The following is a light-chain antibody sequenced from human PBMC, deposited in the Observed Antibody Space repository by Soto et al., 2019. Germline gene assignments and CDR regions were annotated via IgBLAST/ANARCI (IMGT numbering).Light chain of an antibody. CDR3: QQRGNRLIP. CDR2: DTS. V-gene: IGKV3D-20*02. CDR1: QSLANSF. Sequence: EFVLTLSPGTLSLSPGERATLSCRASQSLANSFIAWYQQKPGQAPRLLIYDTSSRASGIPDRFSGSGSGTDFTLTICLLEPEDFAGDYCQQRGNRLIPSGEGARLE. J-gene: IGKJ5*01.